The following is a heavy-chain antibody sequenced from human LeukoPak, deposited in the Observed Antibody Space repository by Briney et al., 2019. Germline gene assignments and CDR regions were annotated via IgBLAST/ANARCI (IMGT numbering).Heavy chain of an antibody. CDR1: GGTFSSYA. CDR2: IIPIFGTA. V-gene: IGHV1-69*13. Sequence: SVKVSCKASGGTFSSYAISWVRQAPGQGLEWMGGIIPIFGTANYAQKFQGRVTITADESTSTAYMELSSLRSEDTAVYYCARDRKGGIAEDPYGIDVWGQGTTVTVSS. CDR3: ARDRKGGIAEDPYGIDV. D-gene: IGHD6-13*01. J-gene: IGHJ6*02.